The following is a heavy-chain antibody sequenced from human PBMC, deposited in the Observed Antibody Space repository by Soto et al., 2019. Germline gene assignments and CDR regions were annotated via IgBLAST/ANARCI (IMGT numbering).Heavy chain of an antibody. J-gene: IGHJ4*02. D-gene: IGHD3-3*01. V-gene: IGHV4-30-4*01. CDR1: GASVTGGDFY. Sequence: QAQLQESGPGLVRPSQTLSLSCSVSGASVTGGDFYWNWIRQTPGTGLEWLSYMHDSGTTSYNPSLKSRVTISRDTTKNQFSLKPTSVSAPDTAVYFCARGGLYDLWSGLFDWGQAIRVTVSS. CDR2: MHDSGTT. CDR3: ARGGLYDLWSGLFD.